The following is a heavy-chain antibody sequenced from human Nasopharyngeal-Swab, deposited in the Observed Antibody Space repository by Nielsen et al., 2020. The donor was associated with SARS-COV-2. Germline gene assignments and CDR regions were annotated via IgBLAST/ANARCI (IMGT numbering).Heavy chain of an antibody. CDR2: INHSGST. CDR3: ARARRPSSMVRHRLNWFDP. Sequence: SETLSLTCAVYGGSFSGYSWSWIRQPPGTGLEWIGEINHSGSTNYNPSLKSRVTISVDTSKNQFSLKLSSVSVADTAVYYCARARRPSSMVRHRLNWFDPWGQGTLVTVSS. D-gene: IGHD3-10*01. J-gene: IGHJ5*02. CDR1: GGSFSGYS. V-gene: IGHV4-34*01.